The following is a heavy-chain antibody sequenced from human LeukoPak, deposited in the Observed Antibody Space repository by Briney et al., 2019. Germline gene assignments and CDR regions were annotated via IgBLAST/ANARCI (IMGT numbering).Heavy chain of an antibody. CDR1: GYPFTTYG. CDR3: AREWWGYDVLTGDNWFDP. CDR2: INTYNGDT. D-gene: IGHD3-9*01. Sequence: ASVKVSCMASGYPFTTYGIDWVRQAPGQGLEWMGWINTYNGDTNYAQKFQGRVTMTTDTSTTTVFIELRSLTPDDTAAYYCAREWWGYDVLTGDNWFDPWGQGTLVTVSS. J-gene: IGHJ5*02. V-gene: IGHV1-18*01.